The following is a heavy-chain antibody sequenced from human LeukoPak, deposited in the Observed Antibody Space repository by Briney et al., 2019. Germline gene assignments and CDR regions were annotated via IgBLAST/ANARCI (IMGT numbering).Heavy chain of an antibody. CDR2: FDPEDGET. Sequence: ASVKVSCKVSGYTLTELSMHWVRQAPGKGLEWMGGFDPEDGETIYAQKFQGRVTMTEDTSTDTAYMELSSLRSEDTAVYYCATGGPLGIAARPSPLYYFDYWGQGTLVTVSS. J-gene: IGHJ4*02. CDR1: GYTLTELS. D-gene: IGHD6-6*01. CDR3: ATGGPLGIAARPSPLYYFDY. V-gene: IGHV1-24*01.